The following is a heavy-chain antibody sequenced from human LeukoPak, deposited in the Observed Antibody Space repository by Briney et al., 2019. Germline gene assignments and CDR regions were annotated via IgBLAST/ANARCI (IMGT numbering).Heavy chain of an antibody. CDR3: ARSRQGGRSSWYDLDY. V-gene: IGHV4-39*07. Sequence: SETLSLTRTVSGGSISSSSYYWGWIRQPPGKGLEWIGSIYYSGSTYYNPSLKSRVTISVDTSKNQFSLKLSSVTAADTAVYYCARSRQGGRSSWYDLDYWGQGTLVTVSS. D-gene: IGHD6-13*01. CDR2: IYYSGST. CDR1: GGSISSSSYY. J-gene: IGHJ4*02.